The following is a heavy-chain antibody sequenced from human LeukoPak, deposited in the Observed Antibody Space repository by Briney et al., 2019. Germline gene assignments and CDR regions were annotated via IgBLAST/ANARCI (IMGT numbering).Heavy chain of an antibody. CDR3: ARANWNDGFWFDP. CDR2: IYSGGST. CDR1: GFTISSNY. Sequence: GGSLRLSCAASGFTISSNYMSWVRQAPGKGLEWVSVIYSGGSTYYADSVKGRFTISRDNSKNTLYLQMNSLRAEDTAVSYCARANWNDGFWFDPWGQGTLVTVSS. V-gene: IGHV3-53*01. D-gene: IGHD1-1*01. J-gene: IGHJ5*02.